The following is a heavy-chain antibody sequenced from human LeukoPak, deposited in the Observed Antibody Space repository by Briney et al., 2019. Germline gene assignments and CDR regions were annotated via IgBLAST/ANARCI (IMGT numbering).Heavy chain of an antibody. CDR1: GFTFSSYA. J-gene: IGHJ3*02. V-gene: IGHV3-64D*06. CDR2: ISSNGGTT. CDR3: VKTSEQTSTYYDILTGYSNAFDI. Sequence: PGGSLRLSCSASGFTFSSYAMHWVRQAPGKGLEYVSAISSNGGTTYYADSVKGRFTISRDNSKNTLYHQMSSLRAEDTAVYYCVKTSEQTSTYYDILTGYSNAFDIWGQGTMVTVSS. D-gene: IGHD3-9*01.